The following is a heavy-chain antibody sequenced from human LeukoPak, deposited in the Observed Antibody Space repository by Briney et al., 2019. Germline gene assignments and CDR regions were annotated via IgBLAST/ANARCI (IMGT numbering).Heavy chain of an antibody. CDR3: ARGESTAPFDY. Sequence: SETLSLTCAVYGGSFSGYYWSWIRQPPGKGLEWIGSIYYSGSTYYNPSLKSRVTISVDTSKNQFSLKLSSVTAADTAVYYCARGESTAPFDYWGQGTLVTVSS. CDR1: GGSFSGYY. J-gene: IGHJ4*02. V-gene: IGHV4-34*01. CDR2: IYYSGST. D-gene: IGHD5-18*01.